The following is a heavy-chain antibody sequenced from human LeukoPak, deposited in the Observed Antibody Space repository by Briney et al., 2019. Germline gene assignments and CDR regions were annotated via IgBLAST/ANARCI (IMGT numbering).Heavy chain of an antibody. V-gene: IGHV3-15*01. CDR3: TTGNLGN. CDR1: GFTFNYAC. CDR2: IKSKTWDRTT. D-gene: IGHD3-16*01. Sequence: PGGSLRLSCAASGFTFNYACMSWVRQAPGKGLEGVGRIKSKTWDRTTGYAAPVKGRFTISRDDSKNTLYLQMNSLKNEDTAVYYCTTGNLGNWGQGTMVTVSS. J-gene: IGHJ3*01.